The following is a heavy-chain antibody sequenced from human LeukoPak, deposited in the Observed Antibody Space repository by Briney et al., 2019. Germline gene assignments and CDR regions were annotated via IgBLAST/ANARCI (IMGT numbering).Heavy chain of an antibody. CDR1: GFTFSSYA. Sequence: GGSLRLSCAASGFTFSSYAMSWVRQAPGKGLEWVSAISGSGGSTYYADSVKGRFTISRDNSKNTLYLQMNSLRAEDTAVYYCAKEAPSSSYGSGSYYNANFDYWGQGTLVTVSS. CDR2: ISGSGGST. D-gene: IGHD3-10*01. V-gene: IGHV3-23*01. J-gene: IGHJ4*02. CDR3: AKEAPSSSYGSGSYYNANFDY.